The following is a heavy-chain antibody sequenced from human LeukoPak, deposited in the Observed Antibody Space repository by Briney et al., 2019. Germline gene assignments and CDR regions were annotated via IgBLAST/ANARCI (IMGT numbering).Heavy chain of an antibody. Sequence: SETLSLTCTVSGSSISSYYWSWIRQPPGKGLEWIGYIYYSGSTNYNPSLKSRVTISVDTSKNQFSLKLSSVTAADTAVYYCARGDYGSNFDYWGQGTLVTVSS. CDR1: GSSISSYY. D-gene: IGHD4/OR15-4a*01. CDR3: ARGDYGSNFDY. CDR2: IYYSGST. V-gene: IGHV4-59*01. J-gene: IGHJ4*02.